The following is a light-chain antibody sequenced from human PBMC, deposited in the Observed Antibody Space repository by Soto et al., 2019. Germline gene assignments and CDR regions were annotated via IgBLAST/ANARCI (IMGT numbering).Light chain of an antibody. CDR1: SSNIGAGYD. CDR2: GNN. V-gene: IGLV1-40*01. CDR3: QSYDRSLSGRV. J-gene: IGLJ1*01. Sequence: QSVLTQPPSVSRAPGQRVTISCTGSSSNIGAGYDVHWYQQLPGTAPKLLIYGNNNRPSGVPDRFSGSKSGTSASLAITGLQAEDEADYYCQSYDRSLSGRVFGTGTKLTVL.